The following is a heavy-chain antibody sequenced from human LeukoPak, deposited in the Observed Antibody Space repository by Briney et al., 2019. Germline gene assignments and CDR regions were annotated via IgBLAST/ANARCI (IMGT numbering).Heavy chain of an antibody. V-gene: IGHV3-21*01. CDR2: ISSTSTYT. D-gene: IGHD6-19*01. J-gene: IGHJ4*02. CDR1: GFTFSRYS. CDR3: ARDRSSGFYFDY. Sequence: GGSLRLSCAASGFTFSRYSMNWVRQAPGKGLEGVSSISSTSTYTYYADSVKGRFTISRDNAKNSLYLQMNSLRAEDTAVYYCARDRSSGFYFDYWGQGTLVTVSS.